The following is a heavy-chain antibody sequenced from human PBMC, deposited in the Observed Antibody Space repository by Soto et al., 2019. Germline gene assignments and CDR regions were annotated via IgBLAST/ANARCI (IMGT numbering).Heavy chain of an antibody. CDR1: GGSISSYY. J-gene: IGHJ6*02. CDR2: IYYSGST. V-gene: IGHV4-59*01. Sequence: PSETLSLTCTVSGGSISSYYWSWIRQPPGKGLEWIGYIYYSGSTNYNPSLKSRVTISVDTSKNQFSLKLSSVTAADTAVYYCARRYGTSMDVWGQGTTVTAP. CDR3: ARRYGTSMDV. D-gene: IGHD5-18*01.